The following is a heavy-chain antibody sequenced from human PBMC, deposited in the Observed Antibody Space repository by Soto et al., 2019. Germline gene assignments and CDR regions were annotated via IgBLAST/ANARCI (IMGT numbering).Heavy chain of an antibody. D-gene: IGHD3-10*01. CDR3: AIRQDHFTMVRGVIPSYYGMDV. CDR1: GGTFSSYA. J-gene: IGHJ6*02. Sequence: SVKVSCKASGGTFSSYAISWVRQAPGQGLEWMGGIIPIFGTANYAQKFQGRVTITADESTSTAYMELSSLRSEDTAVYYCAIRQDHFTMVRGVIPSYYGMDVWGQGTTVTVSS. CDR2: IIPIFGTA. V-gene: IGHV1-69*13.